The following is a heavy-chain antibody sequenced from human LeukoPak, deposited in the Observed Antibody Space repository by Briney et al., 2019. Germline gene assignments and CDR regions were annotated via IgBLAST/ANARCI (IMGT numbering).Heavy chain of an antibody. Sequence: GGSLRLSCAASGFTVSSNYMSWVRQAPGKGLEWVSVIYSGGSTYCADSVKGRFTISRDNSKNTLYLQMNSLRAEDTAVYYCARERSYYMDVWGKGTTVTVSS. CDR1: GFTVSSNY. J-gene: IGHJ6*03. V-gene: IGHV3-53*01. CDR3: ARERSYYMDV. CDR2: IYSGGST.